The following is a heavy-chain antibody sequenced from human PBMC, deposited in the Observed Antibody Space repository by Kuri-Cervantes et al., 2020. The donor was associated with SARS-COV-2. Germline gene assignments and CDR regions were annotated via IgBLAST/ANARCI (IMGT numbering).Heavy chain of an antibody. V-gene: IGHV4-59*01. CDR3: ARDYGAAGTVGY. CDR1: GGSFSGYY. Sequence: SQTLSLTCAVYGGSFSGYYWSWIRQPPGKGLEWIGYMYYSGRTNYNPPLKSRVTISVDTSKNQFSLKLSSVTAADTAVYYCARDYGAAGTVGYWGQGTLVTVSS. D-gene: IGHD6-13*01. J-gene: IGHJ4*02. CDR2: MYYSGRT.